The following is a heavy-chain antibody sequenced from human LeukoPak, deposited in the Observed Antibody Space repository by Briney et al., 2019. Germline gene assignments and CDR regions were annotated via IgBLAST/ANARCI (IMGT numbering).Heavy chain of an antibody. CDR2: ISSSGGST. Sequence: GGSLRLSCAASAFTFSGYAMSWVRQATGRGLQWVSTISSSGGSTYYADSVRGRFTISRDNSKNTLYLQMNSLRADDTAVYYCAKTMGAIDHDYWGQGTLVTVSS. CDR1: AFTFSGYA. D-gene: IGHD1-26*01. V-gene: IGHV3-23*01. CDR3: AKTMGAIDHDY. J-gene: IGHJ4*02.